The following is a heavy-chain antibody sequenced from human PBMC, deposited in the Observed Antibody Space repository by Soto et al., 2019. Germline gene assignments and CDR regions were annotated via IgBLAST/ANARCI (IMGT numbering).Heavy chain of an antibody. Sequence: SETLSLTCTVSGGSMNSFYWSWIRQPPGKGLEWIGYIYYSGGTNYNPSLRSRVTISVDTSKNQLPLKLSSVTAADTAVYHCARGYHYYSGGYFDSWGQGTLVTVSS. D-gene: IGHD3-16*02. CDR2: IYYSGGT. V-gene: IGHV4-59*01. J-gene: IGHJ4*02. CDR3: ARGYHYYSGGYFDS. CDR1: GGSMNSFY.